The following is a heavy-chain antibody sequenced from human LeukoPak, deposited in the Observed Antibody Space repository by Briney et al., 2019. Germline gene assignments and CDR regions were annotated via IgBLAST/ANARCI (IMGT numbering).Heavy chain of an antibody. V-gene: IGHV3-74*01. CDR3: TREKVLRGDYYYYMDV. Sequence: PGGSLRLSCAASGFTFRNFWMHWVRHVPGEGLVWVSRISYDGAATNYADSVRGRLTISRDNANNMLYLQMNSLRVEDTGIYYCTREKVLRGDYYYYMDVWGKGTTVTVPS. D-gene: IGHD3-10*01. CDR1: GFTFRNFW. CDR2: ISYDGAAT. J-gene: IGHJ6*03.